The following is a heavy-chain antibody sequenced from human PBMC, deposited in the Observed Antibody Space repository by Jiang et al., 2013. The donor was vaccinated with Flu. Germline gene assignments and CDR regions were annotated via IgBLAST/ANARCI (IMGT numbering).Heavy chain of an antibody. CDR1: GYIFTDYW. V-gene: IGHV5-10-1*01. CDR3: ARSDGTFDP. J-gene: IGHJ5*02. Sequence: LRISCKASGYIFTDYWISWVRQMPGKGLEWMGRIDPSDSNTNYSPSFKGHVTISSDKSINTAYLQWSSLKASDTALYYCARSDGTFDPWGQGTRVTVSS. CDR2: IDPSDSNT.